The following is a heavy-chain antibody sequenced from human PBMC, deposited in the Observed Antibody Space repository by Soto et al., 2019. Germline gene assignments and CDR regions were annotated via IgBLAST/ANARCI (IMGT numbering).Heavy chain of an antibody. CDR2: INPNSGGT. CDR3: AILPYDSSGYALDY. CDR1: GYTFPGYY. Sequence: ASVKVSCKASGYTFPGYYMHWVRQAPGQGLEWMGWINPNSGGTNYAQKFQGRVTMTRDTSISTAYMELSRLRSDDTAVYYCAILPYDSSGYALDYWGQGTLVTVSS. D-gene: IGHD3-22*01. V-gene: IGHV1-2*02. J-gene: IGHJ4*02.